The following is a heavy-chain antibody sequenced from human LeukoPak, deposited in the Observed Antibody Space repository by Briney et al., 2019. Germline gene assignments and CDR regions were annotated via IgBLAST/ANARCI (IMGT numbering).Heavy chain of an antibody. Sequence: SETLSLTCIVSGGSISSYYWSWIRQPPGKGLEWIGYIYYSRSTNYNPSLKSRVTISVDTSKNQFSLKLSSVTAADTAVYYCARDKLIAARPYAFDIWGQGTMVTVSS. J-gene: IGHJ3*02. CDR2: IYYSRST. CDR3: ARDKLIAARPYAFDI. CDR1: GGSISSYY. D-gene: IGHD6-6*01. V-gene: IGHV4-59*01.